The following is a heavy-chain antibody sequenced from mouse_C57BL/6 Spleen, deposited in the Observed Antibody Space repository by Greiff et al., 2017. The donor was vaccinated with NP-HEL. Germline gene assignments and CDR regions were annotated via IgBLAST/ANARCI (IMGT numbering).Heavy chain of an antibody. V-gene: IGHV1-20*01. CDR3: GRTDEGYDRRNAMDY. D-gene: IGHD2-2*01. CDR2: INPYNGDT. CDR1: GYSFTGYF. Sequence: VQLQQSGPELVKPGDSVKISCKASGYSFTGYFMNWVMQSHGKSLEWIGRINPYNGDTFYNQKFKGKATLTVDKSSSTAHMELRSLTSEDSAVYYCGRTDEGYDRRNAMDYWGQGTSVTVSS. J-gene: IGHJ4*01.